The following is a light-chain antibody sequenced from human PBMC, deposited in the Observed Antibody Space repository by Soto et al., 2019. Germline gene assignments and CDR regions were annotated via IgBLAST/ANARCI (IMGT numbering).Light chain of an antibody. CDR1: QSVSNSY. V-gene: IGKV3-20*01. J-gene: IGKJ2*01. CDR3: QQYGTSPYT. Sequence: EIVLTQSPGTLSLSPGERVTLSCRASQSVSNSYLAWHQQKPGQAPRLLIYGASSRPTGIPDRFSGSGYGTDFTLTISRLEPEDSAVYYCQQYGTSPYTFGQGTKLEI. CDR2: GAS.